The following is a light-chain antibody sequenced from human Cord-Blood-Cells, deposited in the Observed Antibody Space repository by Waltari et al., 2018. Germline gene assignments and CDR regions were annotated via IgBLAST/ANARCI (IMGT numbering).Light chain of an antibody. CDR2: GAS. Sequence: EVVLTPPPATLSLSPGGRATLSCRASQSVSSSYLAWYQQKPGQAPRLLIYGASSRATGIPDRFSGSGSGTDFPLTISRLEPEDFAVYYCQQYGSSPWTFGQGTKVEIK. CDR3: QQYGSSPWT. J-gene: IGKJ1*01. V-gene: IGKV3-20*01. CDR1: QSVSSSY.